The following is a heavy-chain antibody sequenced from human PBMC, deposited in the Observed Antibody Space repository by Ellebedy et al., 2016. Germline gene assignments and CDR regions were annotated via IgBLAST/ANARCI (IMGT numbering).Heavy chain of an antibody. Sequence: GESLKISXAASGFSVTMNYMCWVRQPPRKGLEWVAVFYSGGDSYFADSVKGRFTMSRDTSKNTLHLEMNSLRAEDTGVYYCARDSCDYGDCPRGGMDVWGQGTSVTVSS. J-gene: IGHJ6*02. CDR1: GFSVTMNY. CDR3: ARDSCDYGDCPRGGMDV. CDR2: FYSGGDS. V-gene: IGHV3-53*01. D-gene: IGHD4-17*01.